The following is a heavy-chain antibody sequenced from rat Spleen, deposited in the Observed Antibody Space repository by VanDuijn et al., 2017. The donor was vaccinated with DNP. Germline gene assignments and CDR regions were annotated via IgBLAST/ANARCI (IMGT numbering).Heavy chain of an antibody. CDR2: IRSDGST. Sequence: QVQLKESGPGLVQPSQTLSLTCTVSGFSLTNYHVHWVRQTPGKGLEWMGVIRSDGSTEYNSEFKSRLSISRVTSKNQVFLKMNSLKTEDTGVYYCARDVGGPIWFAYWGRGTLVTVSS. D-gene: IGHD4-3*01. CDR1: GFSLTNYH. CDR3: ARDVGGPIWFAY. J-gene: IGHJ3*01. V-gene: IGHV2-65*01.